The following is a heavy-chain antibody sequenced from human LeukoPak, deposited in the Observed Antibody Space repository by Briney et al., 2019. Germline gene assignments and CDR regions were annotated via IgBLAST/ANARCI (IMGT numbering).Heavy chain of an antibody. D-gene: IGHD2-15*01. CDR1: GDSVSSNSAT. CDR3: ARVLVDISNWFDP. CDR2: TYYRSKWYN. Sequence: SQTLSLTCAISGDSVSSNSATWNWIRQSPLRGLEWLGRTYYRSKWYNDYAVSVKSRMTINPDTSKNQFSLHLNSVTPEDTAVYYCARVLVDISNWFDPWGQGTLVIVSS. J-gene: IGHJ5*02. V-gene: IGHV6-1*01.